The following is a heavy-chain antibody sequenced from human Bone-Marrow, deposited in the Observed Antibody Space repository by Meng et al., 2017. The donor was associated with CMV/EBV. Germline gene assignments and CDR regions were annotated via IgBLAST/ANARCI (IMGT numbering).Heavy chain of an antibody. CDR2: ITWNSGRT. D-gene: IGHD6-13*01. Sequence: GGSLRLSCVASGFTFDDYAMHWVRQAPGTGLEWVSGITWNSGRTGYADSVKGRFTISRDNSKNTLYLQMNSLRAEDTAVYYCARGQYSNSWYRFDPWGQGTLVTVSS. CDR3: ARGQYSNSWYRFDP. J-gene: IGHJ5*02. V-gene: IGHV3-9*01. CDR1: GFTFDDYA.